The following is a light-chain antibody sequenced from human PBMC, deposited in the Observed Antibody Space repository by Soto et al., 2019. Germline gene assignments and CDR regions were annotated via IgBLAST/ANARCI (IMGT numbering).Light chain of an antibody. V-gene: IGKV3-20*01. J-gene: IGKJ2*01. Sequence: EIVLTQSPGTLSLSPGERATLSCRASQSVSSSYLAWYQQKPGQAPRLLIYGASSRATGIPDRFSGSGSGTDFTLTISRLEPEDFAVYYCQQSTSGQGTKLEIK. CDR3: QQST. CDR1: QSVSSSY. CDR2: GAS.